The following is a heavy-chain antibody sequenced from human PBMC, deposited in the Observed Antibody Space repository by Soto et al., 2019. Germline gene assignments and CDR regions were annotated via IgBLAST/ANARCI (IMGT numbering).Heavy chain of an antibody. CDR2: LFGDGSNT. D-gene: IGHD3-10*01. Sequence: EVQLVESGGDLVQPGGSLRLSCAASGFTFSTYWMHWVRQAPGKGLVWVSRLFGDGSNTAYADSVKGRFTISRDNAKNMLYLQMNSLRPEDTAVYYCVRGDNGNFRMIYWGKGTLVTVSS. CDR3: VRGDNGNFRMIY. CDR1: GFTFSTYW. V-gene: IGHV3-74*01. J-gene: IGHJ4*02.